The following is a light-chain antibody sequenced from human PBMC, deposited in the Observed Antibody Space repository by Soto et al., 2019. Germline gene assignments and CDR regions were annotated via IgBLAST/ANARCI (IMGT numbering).Light chain of an antibody. CDR1: SSDVGGYNY. V-gene: IGLV2-14*01. J-gene: IGLJ1*01. Sequence: QSVLTQPASVSGSPGQSITISCTGTSSDVGGYNYVSWYQQYPGKVPKLMIYDVSYRPSGVSNRFSGSKSGNTASLTISGLQAEDEADYYCSSYTSSSTYVFGTGTNLTVL. CDR3: SSYTSSSTYV. CDR2: DVS.